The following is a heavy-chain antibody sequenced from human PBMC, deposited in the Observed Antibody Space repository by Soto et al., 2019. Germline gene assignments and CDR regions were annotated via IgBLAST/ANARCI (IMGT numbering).Heavy chain of an antibody. CDR2: VNPNTGLT. D-gene: IGHD3-9*01. J-gene: IGHJ5*02. Sequence: SVKVSCKASGYTFTALYMNWVRQAPGQGLEWMGWVNPNTGLTKYAQKFQGRVIMTRDTSINTAYMELSGLTSDDTAVYYCTTLRLDPWGQGTLVTVSS. V-gene: IGHV1-2*02. CDR3: TTLRLDP. CDR1: GYTFTALY.